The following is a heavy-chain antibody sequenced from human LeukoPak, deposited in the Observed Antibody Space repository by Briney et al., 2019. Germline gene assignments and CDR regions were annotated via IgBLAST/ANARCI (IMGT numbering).Heavy chain of an antibody. V-gene: IGHV3-48*01. CDR1: GFTFSSYS. D-gene: IGHD3-16*02. CDR3: ARAKDDYVWGSYRSLFDY. Sequence: GGSLRLSCAAPGFTFSSYSMNWVRQAPGKGLEWVSYISSSSSTIYYADSVKGRFTISRDNAKNSLYLQMNSLRAEDTAVYYCARAKDDYVWGSYRSLFDYWGQGTLVTVSS. J-gene: IGHJ4*02. CDR2: ISSSSSTI.